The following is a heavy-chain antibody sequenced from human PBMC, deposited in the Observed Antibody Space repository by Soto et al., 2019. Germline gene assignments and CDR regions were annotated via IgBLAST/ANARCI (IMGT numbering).Heavy chain of an antibody. Sequence: QVQLVESGGGVVQPGRSLRLSCAASGFTFSSYGMHWVRQAPGKGLEWVAVIWYDGSNKYYADSVKGRFTISRDNYKNTLYLQMNSLRAEDTAVYYCAREDSFGGVIILTPLDYWGQGTLVTVSS. CDR1: GFTFSSYG. V-gene: IGHV3-33*01. CDR3: AREDSFGGVIILTPLDY. CDR2: IWYDGSNK. D-gene: IGHD3-16*02. J-gene: IGHJ4*02.